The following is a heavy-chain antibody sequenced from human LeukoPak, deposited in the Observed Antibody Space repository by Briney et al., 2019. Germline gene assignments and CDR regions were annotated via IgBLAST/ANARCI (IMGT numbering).Heavy chain of an antibody. J-gene: IGHJ4*02. V-gene: IGHV1-18*01. CDR3: ARDSVRLRLGELSLYGY. CDR1: GYTFTSYG. CDR2: ISAYNGNT. Sequence: ASVKVSCKASGYTFTSYGISWVRQAPGQGLEWMGWISAYNGNTNYAQKLQGRVTKTTDTSTSTAYMELRSLRSDDTAVYYCARDSVRLRLGELSLYGYWGQGTLVTVSS. D-gene: IGHD3-16*02.